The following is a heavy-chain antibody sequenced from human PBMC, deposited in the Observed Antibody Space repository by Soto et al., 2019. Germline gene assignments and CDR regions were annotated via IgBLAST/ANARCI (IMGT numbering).Heavy chain of an antibody. CDR3: ATGLGYSSGWYSYYYGMDV. CDR2: FDLEDGET. Sequence: ASVKLSCKVSGYTLTELSMHWVRQAPGKGLEWMGGFDLEDGETIYAQKFQGRITMTEDTSTDTAYMELSSPRSEDTAVYYCATGLGYSSGWYSYYYGMDVWGEGTTVTVSS. CDR1: GYTLTELS. J-gene: IGHJ6*04. V-gene: IGHV1-24*01. D-gene: IGHD6-19*01.